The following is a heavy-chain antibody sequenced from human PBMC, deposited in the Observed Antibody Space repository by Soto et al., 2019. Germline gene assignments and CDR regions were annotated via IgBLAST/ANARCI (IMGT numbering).Heavy chain of an antibody. J-gene: IGHJ4*02. Sequence: QVQLVESGGGLVKPGGSLRLSCAASGFTFGDYYLNWIRQAPGKGLEWISYISSSSSYTNYADSVKGRFTISRDNAKNTLYLEMKSLRADDTAVHYCARDRSRVVTAFDSWGRGTLVTVSS. D-gene: IGHD2-21*02. V-gene: IGHV3-11*06. CDR1: GFTFGDYY. CDR2: ISSSSSYT. CDR3: ARDRSRVVTAFDS.